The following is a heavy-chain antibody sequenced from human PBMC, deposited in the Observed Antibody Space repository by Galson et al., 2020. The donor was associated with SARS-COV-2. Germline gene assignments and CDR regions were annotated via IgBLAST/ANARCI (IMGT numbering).Heavy chain of an antibody. CDR2: IYSEESST. J-gene: IGHJ4*02. Sequence: GGSLRLSCAASGFTFSSYWMHWVRQAPGKGQVWVSRIYSEESSTSYADSVKGRFTISGDNAKNKLYLQMNSLRAEDTAVYYCARGDMGNDYFDYWGQGALVTVSS. CDR1: GFTFSSYW. V-gene: IGHV3-74*01. D-gene: IGHD7-27*01. CDR3: ARGDMGNDYFDY.